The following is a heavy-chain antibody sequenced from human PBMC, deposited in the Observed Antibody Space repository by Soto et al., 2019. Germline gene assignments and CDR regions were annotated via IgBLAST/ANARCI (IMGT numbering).Heavy chain of an antibody. J-gene: IGHJ5*02. CDR3: ARGPRYCTSTNCYTNWFGP. CDR1: GYTFTSYY. CDR2: VSPSSGNT. V-gene: IGHV1-8*02. D-gene: IGHD2-2*02. Sequence: QVQLEQSGAEVKKSGASVKVSCKASGYTFTSYYMHWVRQAPGQGLEWMGSVSPSSGNTGYAQKFQGGVTMTRDTSISTAYMELSSLRSEDTAVYYCARGPRYCTSTNCYTNWFGPWGQGTLVTVSS.